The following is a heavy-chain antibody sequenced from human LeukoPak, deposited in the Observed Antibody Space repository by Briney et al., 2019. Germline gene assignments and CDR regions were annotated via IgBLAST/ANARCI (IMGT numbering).Heavy chain of an antibody. CDR1: GYTFSSYD. V-gene: IGHV1-8*01. J-gene: IGHJ4*02. D-gene: IGHD6-13*01. CDR3: ARVKGSSWPDS. CDR2: MNPNSGNT. Sequence: ASVKVSRKASGYTFSSYDINWVRQATGQGPEWLGWMNPNSGNTGYAQRFQGRVTMTRNTSISTAYMELSSLRSEDTAVYYCARVKGSSWPDSWGQGTLVTVSS.